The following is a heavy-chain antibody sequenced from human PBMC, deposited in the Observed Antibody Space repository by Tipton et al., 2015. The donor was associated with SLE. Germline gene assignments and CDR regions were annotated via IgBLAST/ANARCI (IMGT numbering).Heavy chain of an antibody. J-gene: IGHJ4*02. Sequence: RSLRLSCTASGFTFDDYAMHWVRQAPGKGLEWVSGISWNSDTKGYADSVKGRFTISRDNAKNSLYLQMNSLRTEDTALYYCAKAWGGIRASGYYFDYWGQGTLVTVSS. D-gene: IGHD3-16*01. CDR1: GFTFDDYA. CDR3: AKAWGGIRASGYYFDY. V-gene: IGHV3-9*01. CDR2: ISWNSDTK.